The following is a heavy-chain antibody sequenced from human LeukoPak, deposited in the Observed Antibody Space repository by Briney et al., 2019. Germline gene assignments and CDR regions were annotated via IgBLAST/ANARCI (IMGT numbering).Heavy chain of an antibody. Sequence: GGSLRLSCAASGFTFSSYEMNWVRQAPGKGLEWVANIKQDGSEKYYVDSVKGRFTFSRDNAKNSLYLQMNSLRVEDTAVYYCARNRDWAFDYWGQGSLVTVSS. D-gene: IGHD2-21*02. CDR2: IKQDGSEK. J-gene: IGHJ4*02. CDR1: GFTFSSYE. CDR3: ARNRDWAFDY. V-gene: IGHV3-7*02.